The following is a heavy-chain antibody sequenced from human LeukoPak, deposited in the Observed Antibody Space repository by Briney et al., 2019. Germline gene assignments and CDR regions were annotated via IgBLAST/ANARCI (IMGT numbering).Heavy chain of an antibody. J-gene: IGHJ4*02. D-gene: IGHD5-18*01. CDR3: ARTLSGYSYGLYGFDY. V-gene: IGHV3-21*01. CDR1: GFTFSSYS. CDR2: ISSSSSYI. Sequence: GGSLRLSCAASGFTFSSYSMNWVRQAPGKGLEWVSSISSSSSYIYYADSVKGRFTISRDNAKNSLYLQMNSLRAEDTAVYYCARTLSGYSYGLYGFDYWGQGTLVTVSS.